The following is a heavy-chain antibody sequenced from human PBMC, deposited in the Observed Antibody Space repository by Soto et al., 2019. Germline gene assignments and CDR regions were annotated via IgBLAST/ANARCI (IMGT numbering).Heavy chain of an antibody. CDR3: ARSIAVAGTPEFDY. J-gene: IGHJ4*02. V-gene: IGHV3-30-3*01. CDR1: GFTFSSYT. Sequence: QVQLVESGGGVVQPGRSLRLSCAASGFTFSSYTMHWVRQAPGKGLEWVAVISYDGSNKYYADSVKGRFTISRDNSKNTLYLQMNSLRAEDTAVYYWARSIAVAGTPEFDYWGQGTLVTVSS. CDR2: ISYDGSNK. D-gene: IGHD6-19*01.